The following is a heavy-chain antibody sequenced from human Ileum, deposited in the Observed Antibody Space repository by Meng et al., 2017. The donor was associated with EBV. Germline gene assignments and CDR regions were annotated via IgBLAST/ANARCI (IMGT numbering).Heavy chain of an antibody. CDR3: AREEMSTIFD. Sequence: QMHVKEEGQGTVRPAETPSLHWTVTGGSSSRKNYDWRMARQPRRKRPEWIESIYYSGITFYKPSLKSRVTIAADTSKNQFFLKLSSVTAADTAVYYCAREEMSTIFDWGQGTLVTVFS. J-gene: IGHJ4*02. CDR1: GGSSSRKNYD. D-gene: IGHD5-24*01. CDR2: IYYSGIT. V-gene: IGHV4-39*02.